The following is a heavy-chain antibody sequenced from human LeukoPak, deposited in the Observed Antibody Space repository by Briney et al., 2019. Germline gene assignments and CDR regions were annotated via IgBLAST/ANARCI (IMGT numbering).Heavy chain of an antibody. Sequence: PGGSLRLSCATSGFTFSSYAMHWVRQAPGKGLEWVAVISYDGSNKYYADSVKGRFTISRDNSKNTLYLQMNSLRAEDTALYYCARDRPYYYDSSGYSAPDYWGQGTLVTVSS. CDR3: ARDRPYYYDSSGYSAPDY. D-gene: IGHD3-22*01. J-gene: IGHJ4*02. V-gene: IGHV3-30-3*01. CDR1: GFTFSSYA. CDR2: ISYDGSNK.